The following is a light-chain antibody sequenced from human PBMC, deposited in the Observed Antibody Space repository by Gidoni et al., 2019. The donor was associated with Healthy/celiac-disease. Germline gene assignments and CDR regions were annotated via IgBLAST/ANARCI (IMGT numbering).Light chain of an antibody. CDR3: QAWDSSTVV. CDR1: KLGDKY. J-gene: IGLJ2*01. CDR2: QDS. Sequence: SYELTQPPSVSVSPGQTASITCSGDKLGDKYACWYQQKPGQSPVLVIYQDSKRPSGHPVRFSGSNSGNTATLTISGTQAMDEADYYCQAWDSSTVVFGGGTKLTVL. V-gene: IGLV3-1*01.